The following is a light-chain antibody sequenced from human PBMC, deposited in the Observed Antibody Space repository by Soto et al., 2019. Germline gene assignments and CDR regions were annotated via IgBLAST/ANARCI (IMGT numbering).Light chain of an antibody. J-gene: IGKJ2*01. V-gene: IGKV3-20*01. Sequence: EIVLTQSPGTLSLSPGERATLSCRASQSVRSSFFAWYQQKPGQAPRLLIYDVSVRATGIPDRFSGSGSGTDFTLHINRLEPEDFPVYYCQQYENSVMYTFGQGTKLEIK. CDR3: QQYENSVMYT. CDR2: DVS. CDR1: QSVRSSF.